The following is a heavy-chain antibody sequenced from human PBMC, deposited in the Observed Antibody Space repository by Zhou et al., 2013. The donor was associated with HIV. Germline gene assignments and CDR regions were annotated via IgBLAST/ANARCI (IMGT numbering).Heavy chain of an antibody. Sequence: QVHLVQSGAEVKEPGASVKISCKTEYTFTGYYMHWVRQAPGQGLEWMGWILPNTDATKYAPRFQGRVTMTRDTSISTIYMELRGLRSDDTALYFCASYGPGYNWMYSWGQGTLVTVSS. D-gene: IGHD1-20*01. CDR2: ILPNTDAT. CDR1: EYTFTGYY. J-gene: IGHJ4*02. CDR3: ASYGPGYNWMYS. V-gene: IGHV1-2*02.